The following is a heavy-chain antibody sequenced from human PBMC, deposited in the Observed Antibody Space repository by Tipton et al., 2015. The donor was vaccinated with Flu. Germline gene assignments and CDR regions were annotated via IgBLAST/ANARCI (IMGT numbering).Heavy chain of an antibody. CDR2: IYNSGST. J-gene: IGHJ4*02. V-gene: IGHV4-59*11. CDR1: GGSMSSQY. D-gene: IGHD1-26*01. Sequence: TLSLTCYVSGGSMSSQYWSWIRQPPGKGLEWIGYIYNSGSTDFNPSLKSRVTISLDTAKNQFSLKLSPVTAADPAGYYCARAGSYYCLDYWGQGTLVTVSS. CDR3: ARAGSYYCLDY.